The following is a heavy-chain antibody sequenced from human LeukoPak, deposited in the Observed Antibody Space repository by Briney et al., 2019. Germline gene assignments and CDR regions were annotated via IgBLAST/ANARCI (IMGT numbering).Heavy chain of an antibody. CDR2: IYYSGST. Sequence: PSETLSLTCTVSGASISSSSYYWGWVRQPPGKGLEWIGSIYYSGSTYYNASLKSRGTISVDTSKNQFSLKLNSVTAADTAVYFCARQVVAVAGTGYFDYWGQGTLVTVSS. J-gene: IGHJ4*02. CDR3: ARQVVAVAGTGYFDY. V-gene: IGHV4-39*01. D-gene: IGHD6-19*01. CDR1: GASISSSSYY.